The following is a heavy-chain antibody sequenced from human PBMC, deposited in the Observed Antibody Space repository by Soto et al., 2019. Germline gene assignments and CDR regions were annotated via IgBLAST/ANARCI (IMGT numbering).Heavy chain of an antibody. CDR2: ISYDGSNK. D-gene: IGHD3-16*02. Sequence: GGSLRLSCAASGFTFSSYGMHWVRQAPGKGLEWVAVISYDGSNKYYADSVKGRFTISRDNSKNTLYLQMNSLRAEETAVYYCAKDFNDLTFGGVIGRTAEYYYYYGMDVWGQGTTVTVSS. CDR3: AKDFNDLTFGGVIGRTAEYYYYYGMDV. V-gene: IGHV3-30*18. J-gene: IGHJ6*02. CDR1: GFTFSSYG.